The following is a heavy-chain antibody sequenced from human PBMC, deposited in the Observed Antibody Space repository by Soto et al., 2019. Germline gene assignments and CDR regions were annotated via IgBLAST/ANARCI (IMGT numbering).Heavy chain of an antibody. Sequence: PSQTLSLTCAISGYSVSSNSAALDWISQSPSRGLDWLGRTYYRSKWSNDYAVSVKSRITINPDTPKNQFSLKLNSVTPEDTAVYYCPRGTALLGVWGQGTPVTVSS. V-gene: IGHV6-1*01. CDR1: GYSVSSNSAA. D-gene: IGHD5-18*01. CDR2: TYYRSKWSN. CDR3: PRGTALLGV. J-gene: IGHJ6*02.